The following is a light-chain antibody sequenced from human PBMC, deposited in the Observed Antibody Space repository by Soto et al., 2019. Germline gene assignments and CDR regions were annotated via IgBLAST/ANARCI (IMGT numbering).Light chain of an antibody. Sequence: DIRVTQSPSSLSASVADRVTITCQASQDISNYLNWYQQKPGKAPKLLIYDASNLETGVPSRFSGSGSGTDFTFTISSLQPEDIATYYCQQYDNLPVTFGPGTKVDIK. CDR3: QQYDNLPVT. CDR2: DAS. CDR1: QDISNY. V-gene: IGKV1-33*01. J-gene: IGKJ3*01.